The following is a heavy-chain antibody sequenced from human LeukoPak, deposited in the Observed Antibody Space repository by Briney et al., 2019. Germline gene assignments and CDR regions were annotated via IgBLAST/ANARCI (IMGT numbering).Heavy chain of an antibody. CDR3: AGNYYGSGSYYSEDRY. CDR2: IYYSGST. D-gene: IGHD3-10*01. V-gene: IGHV4-39*07. Sequence: SETLSLTCTVSGGSVSRSPYYWGWIRQPPGKGLEWIGNIYYSGSTYYNPSLKSRVTISVDTSKNQFSLKVSSVTAADTAVYYCAGNYYGSGSYYSEDRYWGQGTLVTVSS. CDR1: GGSVSRSPYY. J-gene: IGHJ4*02.